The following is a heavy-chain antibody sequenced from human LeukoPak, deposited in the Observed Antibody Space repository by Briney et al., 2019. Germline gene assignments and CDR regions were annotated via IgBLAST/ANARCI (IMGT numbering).Heavy chain of an antibody. CDR1: GYSFTNYW. Sequence: GESLKISCKGSGYSFTNYWIGWVRQMPGKGLEWMGFIYPGDSARYSPSFQGQVTISADKSISTAYLQWSSLKASDTAMYYCARHDGLAYMDVWGKGTTVAVSS. D-gene: IGHD2-21*01. CDR3: ARHDGLAYMDV. CDR2: IYPGDSA. V-gene: IGHV5-51*01. J-gene: IGHJ6*03.